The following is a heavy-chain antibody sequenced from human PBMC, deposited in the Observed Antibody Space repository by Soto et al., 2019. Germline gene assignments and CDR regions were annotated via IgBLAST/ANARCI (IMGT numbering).Heavy chain of an antibody. CDR1: GGSISSGGTGSY. CDR2: IYYTGTT. V-gene: IGHV4-31*03. Sequence: QVQLQESGPGLVKPSQTLSLTCTVSGGSISSGGTGSYWTWIRQLPGKGREWIGYIYYTGTTYYKPSLKSRPTLSIDPSENQSSLKLTSVTAADTAVYFCASGHDAYKVRYWGQGTLVTVSS. D-gene: IGHD1-1*01. J-gene: IGHJ4*02. CDR3: ASGHDAYKVRY.